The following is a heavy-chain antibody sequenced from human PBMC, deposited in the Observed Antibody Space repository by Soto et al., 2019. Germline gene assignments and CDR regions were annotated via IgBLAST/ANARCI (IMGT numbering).Heavy chain of an antibody. V-gene: IGHV3-33*01. Sequence: QVQLVESGGGVVQPGRSLRLSCAASGFSFRTYGMHWVRQAPGKGLEWVAVIWYDGSKEYYADSVKGRFTISRDNSKNTLYLQMNSLTAEDTAVYYCAREQGGSYCSGGTCYPKGLGYWGQGTLVTASS. CDR3: AREQGGSYCSGGTCYPKGLGY. CDR1: GFSFRTYG. J-gene: IGHJ4*02. CDR2: IWYDGSKE. D-gene: IGHD2-15*01.